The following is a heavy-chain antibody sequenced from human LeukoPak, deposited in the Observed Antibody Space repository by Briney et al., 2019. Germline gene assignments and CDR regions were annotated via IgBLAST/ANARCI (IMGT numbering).Heavy chain of an antibody. CDR2: ISYDGSNK. J-gene: IGHJ4*02. V-gene: IGHV3-30-3*01. CDR3: ARDMGTAMVTADY. Sequence: GRSLRLSCAASGFTFSSYAMHWVREAPGKGLEGVAVISYDGSNKYYADSVKGRFTISRDNSKNTLYLQMNSLRAEDTAVYYCARDMGTAMVTADYWGQGTLVTVSS. D-gene: IGHD5-18*01. CDR1: GFTFSSYA.